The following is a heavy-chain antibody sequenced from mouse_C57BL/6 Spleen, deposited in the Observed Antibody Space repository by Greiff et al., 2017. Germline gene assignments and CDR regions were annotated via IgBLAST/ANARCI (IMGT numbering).Heavy chain of an antibody. J-gene: IGHJ3*01. CDR3: ARGGDLLRGFAY. CDR2: IYPGDGDT. Sequence: QVQLQQSGAELVKPGASVKISCKASGYAFSSYWMNWVKQRPGKGLEWIGQIYPGDGDTNYNGKFKGKATLTADKSSSTSYMQLSSLTSEDSAVYFCARGGDLLRGFAYWGQGTLVTVSA. V-gene: IGHV1-80*01. D-gene: IGHD2-1*01. CDR1: GYAFSSYW.